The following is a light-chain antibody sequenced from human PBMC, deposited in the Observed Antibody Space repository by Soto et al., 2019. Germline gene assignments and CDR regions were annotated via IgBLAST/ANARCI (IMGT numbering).Light chain of an antibody. CDR1: QSLVYSDGNTY. J-gene: IGKJ2*01. Sequence: DAVMTQSPLSLPVTLGQPASISCRPSQSLVYSDGNTYLNWFVKRPGQSPRRLIYKVSDRDPGDPDRFSGSRSGTDFTLTVSRVEADDVGVYFCIQGSHWPYTFGQGTKLEIK. CDR2: KVS. V-gene: IGKV2-30*01. CDR3: IQGSHWPYT.